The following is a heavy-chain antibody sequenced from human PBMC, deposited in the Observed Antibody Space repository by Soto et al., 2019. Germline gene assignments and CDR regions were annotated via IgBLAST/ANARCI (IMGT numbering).Heavy chain of an antibody. CDR3: ARDAAAGTLDY. V-gene: IGHV1-18*01. CDR1: GYTFTSYG. J-gene: IGHJ4*02. D-gene: IGHD6-13*01. Sequence: QVQLVQSGAEVKKPGASVKVSCKASGYTFTSYGISWVRLAPGQGLEWMGWISAYNGNTNYAQKLQGRVTMTTETSTSTAYMALRSLRFDDTAVYYCARDAAAGTLDYWGQGRLVTVST. CDR2: ISAYNGNT.